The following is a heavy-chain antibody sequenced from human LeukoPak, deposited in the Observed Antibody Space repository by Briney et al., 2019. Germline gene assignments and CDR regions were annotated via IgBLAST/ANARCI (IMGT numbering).Heavy chain of an antibody. D-gene: IGHD2-15*01. CDR1: GGSFSGYY. CDR2: INHSGST. CDR3: ARDNIVVVAATKAYYFDY. V-gene: IGHV4-34*01. J-gene: IGHJ4*02. Sequence: ETLSLTCAVYGGSFSGYYWSWIRQPPGKGLEWIGEINHSGSTNYNPSLKSRVTILVDTSKNQFSLKLSSVTAADTAVYYCARDNIVVVAATKAYYFDYWGQGTLVTVSS.